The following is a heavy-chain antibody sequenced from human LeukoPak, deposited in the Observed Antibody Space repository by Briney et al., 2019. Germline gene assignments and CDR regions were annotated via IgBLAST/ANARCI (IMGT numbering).Heavy chain of an antibody. D-gene: IGHD6-13*01. J-gene: IGHJ4*02. CDR3: ARGLSAAAGTQDSYQFDY. CDR2: ISAYNGNT. CDR1: GYTFTSYA. V-gene: IGHV1-18*01. Sequence: GASVKVSCKASGYTFTSYAMNWVRQAPGQGLEWMGWISAYNGNTNYAQKLQGRVTMTTETSTTTAYMELRSLRSDDTAVYYCARGLSAAAGTQDSYQFDYWGQGTLVTVSS.